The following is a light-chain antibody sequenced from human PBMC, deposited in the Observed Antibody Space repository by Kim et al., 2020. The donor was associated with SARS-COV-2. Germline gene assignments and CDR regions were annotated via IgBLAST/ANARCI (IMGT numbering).Light chain of an antibody. J-gene: IGKJ4*01. V-gene: IGKV3-20*01. CDR1: QSVTSSF. Sequence: EIVLTQSPGTLSLSPGERATLSCRASQSVTSSFLAWYQQKPGQAPRLLIYGASSRAAGIADRFRGSGSGTDFTLTISRLEPEDFAVYYCQQYGSSPFTFGGGTKVDIK. CDR3: QQYGSSPFT. CDR2: GAS.